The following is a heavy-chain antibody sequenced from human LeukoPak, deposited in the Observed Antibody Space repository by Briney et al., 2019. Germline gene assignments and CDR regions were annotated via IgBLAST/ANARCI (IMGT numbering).Heavy chain of an antibody. V-gene: IGHV4-59*01. D-gene: IGHD1-1*01. CDR3: ARGSGGWLQLGPFDY. J-gene: IGHJ4*02. CDR1: GGSISSYY. Sequence: KPSETLSLTCTVSGGSISSYYWSWIRQPPGKGLEWIGYIYYSGSTNYNPSLKSRVTISVDTSKNQFSLKLSSVTAADTAVYYCARGSGGWLQLGPFDYWGQGTLVTVSS. CDR2: IYYSGST.